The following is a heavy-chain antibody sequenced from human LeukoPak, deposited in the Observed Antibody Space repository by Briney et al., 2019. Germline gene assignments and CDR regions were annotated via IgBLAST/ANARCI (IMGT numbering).Heavy chain of an antibody. Sequence: SETLSLTRTVSGGSVSSSNYYWSWIRQPPGKGLEWIGYIYYSGSTKYNPYLKSRVTISIDTSKNQFSLKLSSVTAADTALYYCARGTGAYYYLWGQGTMVTVSS. D-gene: IGHD3-22*01. CDR1: GGSVSSSNYY. J-gene: IGHJ3*01. V-gene: IGHV4-61*01. CDR2: IYYSGST. CDR3: ARGTGAYYYL.